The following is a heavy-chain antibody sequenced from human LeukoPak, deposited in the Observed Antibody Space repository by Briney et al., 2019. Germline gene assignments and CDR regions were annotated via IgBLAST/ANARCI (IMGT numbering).Heavy chain of an antibody. CDR2: INHSGST. J-gene: IGHJ4*02. CDR1: GGSFSGYY. V-gene: IGHV4-34*01. Sequence: SETLSLTCAVYGGSFSGYYWSWIRQPPGKGLEWIGEINHSGSTNYNPSLKSRVTISVDTSKNQFSLKLSSVTAADTAVYYCASGQERLRPFDYWGQGTLVTVSS. D-gene: IGHD6-25*01. CDR3: ASGQERLRPFDY.